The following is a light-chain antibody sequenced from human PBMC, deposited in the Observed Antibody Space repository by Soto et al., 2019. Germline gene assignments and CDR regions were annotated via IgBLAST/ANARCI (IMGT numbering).Light chain of an antibody. J-gene: IGKJ2*01. Sequence: DIQMTQSPSSLSASVGDRVTITCRTSQSVSIYVNWYQQKPGKAPILLIYASSSLQSGVPSRFSDSGSGTDFTLTISSLEPEDFATYYCQQSYSTPTFGQGTKVDIK. V-gene: IGKV1-39*01. CDR1: QSVSIY. CDR3: QQSYSTPT. CDR2: ASS.